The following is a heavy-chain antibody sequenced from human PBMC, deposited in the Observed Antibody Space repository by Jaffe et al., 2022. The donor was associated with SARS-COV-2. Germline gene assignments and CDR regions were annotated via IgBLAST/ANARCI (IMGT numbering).Heavy chain of an antibody. D-gene: IGHD3-10*01. V-gene: IGHV4-59*01. Sequence: QVQLQESGPGLVKPSETLSLTCTVSGGSISSYYWSWIRQPPGKGLEWIGYIYYSGSTNYNPSLKSRVTISVDTSKNQFSLKLSSVTAADTAVYYCAREGNMSPFYFDYWGQGTLVTVSS. J-gene: IGHJ4*02. CDR3: AREGNMSPFYFDY. CDR2: IYYSGST. CDR1: GGSISSYY.